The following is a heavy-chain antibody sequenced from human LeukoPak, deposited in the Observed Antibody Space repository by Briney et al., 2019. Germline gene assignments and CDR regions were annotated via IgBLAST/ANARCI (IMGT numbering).Heavy chain of an antibody. CDR3: ARGELLWFGEDWFQH. CDR1: GFTFSSYG. Sequence: PGGSLRLSCAASGFTFSSYGMHWVRQAPGKGLEWVAVIWYDGSNKYYADSVKGRFTISRDNSKNTLYLQMNSLRAEDTAVYYCARGELLWFGEDWFQHWGQGTLVTVSS. J-gene: IGHJ1*01. D-gene: IGHD3-10*01. CDR2: IWYDGSNK. V-gene: IGHV3-33*01.